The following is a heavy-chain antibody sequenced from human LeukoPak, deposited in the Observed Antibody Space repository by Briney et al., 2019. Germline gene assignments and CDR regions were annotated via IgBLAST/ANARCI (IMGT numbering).Heavy chain of an antibody. D-gene: IGHD3-3*01. CDR2: ISRNSGNI. V-gene: IGHV3-9*03. CDR3: AQETTIFGEGPDAFAI. J-gene: IGHJ3*02. CDR1: GFTFDNYA. Sequence: GGSLRLSCAASGFTFDNYAMHWVRQAPGKGLEWVSAISRNSGNIAYADSVKGRFTISRDNAENSLYLQMNSLRADDMAVYYCAQETTIFGEGPDAFAIWGQGTMVTVSS.